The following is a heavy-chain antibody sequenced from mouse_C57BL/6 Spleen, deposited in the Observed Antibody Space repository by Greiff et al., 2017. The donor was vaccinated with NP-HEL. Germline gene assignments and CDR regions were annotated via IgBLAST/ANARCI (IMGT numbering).Heavy chain of an antibody. CDR1: GYTFTSYW. D-gene: IGHD1-1*01. CDR2: IDPSDSYT. V-gene: IGHV1-69*01. Sequence: QVQLKHPGAELVMPGASVKLSCKASGYTFTSYWMHWVKQRPGQGLEWIGEIDPSDSYTNYNQKFKGKSTLTVDKSSSTAYMQLSSLTSEDSAVYYCARSGITTVVGDYWGQGTTLTVSS. J-gene: IGHJ2*01. CDR3: ARSGITTVVGDY.